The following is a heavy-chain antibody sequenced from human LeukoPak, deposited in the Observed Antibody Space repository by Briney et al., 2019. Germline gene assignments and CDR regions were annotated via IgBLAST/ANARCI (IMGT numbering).Heavy chain of an antibody. CDR1: GFTFSSYA. CDR2: ISGSGGST. J-gene: IGHJ3*02. Sequence: GGSLRLSCAASGFTFSSYAMSWVRQAPGKGLEWVSAISGSGGSTYYADSVKGRFTISRDNSKNTLYLQMNSLRAEDTAVYYCAKGLDGEELSLGASDIWGQGTMVTVSS. D-gene: IGHD3-10*01. CDR3: AKGLDGEELSLGASDI. V-gene: IGHV3-23*01.